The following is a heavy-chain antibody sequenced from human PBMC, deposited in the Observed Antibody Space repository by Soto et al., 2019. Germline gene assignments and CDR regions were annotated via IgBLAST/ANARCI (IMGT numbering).Heavy chain of an antibody. CDR2: IYYSGST. Sequence: TCSFAGGSLRCFDGGLIRTTPGKGLERIGYIYYSGSTNYNPSLKSRVTISVDTSKNQFSLKLSSVTAEDTALYYCARNGGDCYRCGTDVWVQGTTVTGFS. CDR1: GGSLRCFD. V-gene: IGHV4-59*01. CDR3: ARNGGDCYRCGTDV. D-gene: IGHD2-21*01. J-gene: IGHJ6*02.